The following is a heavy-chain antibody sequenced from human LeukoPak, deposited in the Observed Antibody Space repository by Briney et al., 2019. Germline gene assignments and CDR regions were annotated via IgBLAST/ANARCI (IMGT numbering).Heavy chain of an antibody. Sequence: GASVKVSCKASGYTFTSYGISWVRQAPGQGLEWMGWISAYNGNTNYAQKLRGRVTMTTDTSTSTAYMELRSLRSDDTGVYYCATCAQVCYNDSSGYDWYFDLWGRGTLVTVSS. J-gene: IGHJ2*01. CDR1: GYTFTSYG. CDR2: ISAYNGNT. V-gene: IGHV1-18*01. CDR3: ATCAQVCYNDSSGYDWYFDL. D-gene: IGHD3-22*01.